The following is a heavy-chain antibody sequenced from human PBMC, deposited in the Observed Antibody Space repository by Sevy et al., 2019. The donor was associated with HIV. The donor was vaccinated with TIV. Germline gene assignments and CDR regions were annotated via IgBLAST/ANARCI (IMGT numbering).Heavy chain of an antibody. Sequence: GGSLRLSCAASGFSFSKYWMSWVRQAPGKGLEWVANIKEDGSQKNYLESVKGRFTISRGNAKNLLYLQMYNLIADDIVVLFLSGGPYLLSGYPSQHFELWGQGNLVIV. CDR3: SGGPYLLSGYPSQHFEL. J-gene: IGHJ1*01. CDR2: IKEDGSQK. V-gene: IGHV3-7*01. D-gene: IGHD3-9*01. CDR1: GFSFSKYW.